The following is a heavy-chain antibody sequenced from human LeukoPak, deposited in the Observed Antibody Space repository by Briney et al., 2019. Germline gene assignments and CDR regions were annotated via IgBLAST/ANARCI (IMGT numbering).Heavy chain of an antibody. V-gene: IGHV7-4-1*02. CDR2: INTNTGNP. D-gene: IGHD6-13*01. Sequence: GASVKVSCKASGYTFTSYGISWVRQAPGQGLEWMGWINTNTGNPTYAQGFTGRFVFSLDTSVSTAYLQISSLKAEDTAVYYCARLAADSSSWYYFRLDYYYYMDVWGKGTTVTVSS. J-gene: IGHJ6*03. CDR1: GYTFTSYG. CDR3: ARLAADSSSWYYFRLDYYYYMDV.